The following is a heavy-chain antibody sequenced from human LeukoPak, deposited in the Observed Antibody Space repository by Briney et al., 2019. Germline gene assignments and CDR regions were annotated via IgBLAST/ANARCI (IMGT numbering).Heavy chain of an antibody. V-gene: IGHV3-23*01. D-gene: IGHD3-22*01. Sequence: GGSLRLSCAASGFTFSSYAMSWVRQAPGKGLEWVSAISGSGGSTYYADSVKGRFTISRDNAKNSLYLQMNSLRAEDTAVYYCARAWDYYDSSGYYPQDYWGQGTLVTVSS. J-gene: IGHJ4*02. CDR2: ISGSGGST. CDR3: ARAWDYYDSSGYYPQDY. CDR1: GFTFSSYA.